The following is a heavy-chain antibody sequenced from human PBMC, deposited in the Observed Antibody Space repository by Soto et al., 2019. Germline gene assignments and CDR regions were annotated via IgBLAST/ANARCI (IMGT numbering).Heavy chain of an antibody. D-gene: IGHD3-22*01. J-gene: IGHJ6*02. CDR3: ARDYYYDSSGYYPLGMDV. V-gene: IGHV1-69*13. CDR1: GGTFSSYA. CDR2: IIPIFGTA. Sequence: SVKVSCKASGGTFSSYAISWVRQAPGQGLEWMGGIIPIFGTANYAQKFQGRVTITADESTSTAYMELSSLRSEDTAVYYCARDYYYDSSGYYPLGMDVWGQGTTVTVSS.